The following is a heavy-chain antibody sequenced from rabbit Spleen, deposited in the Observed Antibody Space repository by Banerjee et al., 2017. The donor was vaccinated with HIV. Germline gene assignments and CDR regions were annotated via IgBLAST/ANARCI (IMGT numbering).Heavy chain of an antibody. Sequence: QSLEESGGDLVKPGASLTLTCTASGFSFSSSDYMCWVRQAPGKGLEWISCIAGSSSGFTYSATWAKGRFTCSKTSSTSVTLQMTILTVADTATYFCARDPGSSFSSYGMDLWGPGPLVTFS. CDR3: ARDPGSSFSSYGMDL. J-gene: IGHJ6*01. D-gene: IGHD8-1*01. CDR2: IAGSSSGFT. V-gene: IGHV1S40*01. CDR1: GFSFSSSDY.